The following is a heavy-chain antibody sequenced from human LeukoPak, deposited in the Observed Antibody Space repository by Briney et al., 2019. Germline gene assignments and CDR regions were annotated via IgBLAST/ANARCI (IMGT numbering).Heavy chain of an antibody. CDR2: IYYSGST. CDR3: ARDPAYCSSTSCYARGYFDY. D-gene: IGHD2-2*01. V-gene: IGHV4-59*01. CDR1: GGSFSSYY. J-gene: IGHJ4*02. Sequence: SETLSLTCTVSGGSFSSYYWSWIRQPPGKGLEWIGYIYYSGSTNYNPSLKSRVTISVDTSKNQFSLKLSSVTAADTAVYYCARDPAYCSSTSCYARGYFDYWGQGTLVTVSS.